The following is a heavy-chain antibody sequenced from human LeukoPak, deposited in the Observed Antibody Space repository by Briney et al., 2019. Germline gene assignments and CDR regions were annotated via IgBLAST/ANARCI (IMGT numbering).Heavy chain of an antibody. J-gene: IGHJ4*02. CDR1: GFNFNYFA. CDR2: IGDSGSGG. D-gene: IGHD4-23*01. CDR3: SRIKYGGNSGYHFDY. Sequence: GGSLRLSCSASGFNFNYFAMSWIRQAPGKRLEWVSTIGDSGSGGSYADSVRGRFTISRDNSKNMVYLQMRSLRVDDPAVYYCSRIKYGGNSGYHFDYWGQGTLVTVSS. V-gene: IGHV3-23*01.